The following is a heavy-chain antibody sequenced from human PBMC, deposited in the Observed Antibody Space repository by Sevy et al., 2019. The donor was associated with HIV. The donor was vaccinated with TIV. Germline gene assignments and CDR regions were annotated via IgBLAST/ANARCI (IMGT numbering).Heavy chain of an antibody. J-gene: IGHJ6*02. Sequence: GGSLRLSCAVSGIIFTTSGMHWVRQAPGKGLEWVAVISYDGRNKFYGDSVKGRLTISRDNYKNILYLQMNSLRAEDTAVYYCAKDFTGYNGMDVWGQGTMVTVSS. CDR1: GIIFTTSG. CDR3: AKDFTGYNGMDV. V-gene: IGHV3-30*18. D-gene: IGHD3-9*01. CDR2: ISYDGRNK.